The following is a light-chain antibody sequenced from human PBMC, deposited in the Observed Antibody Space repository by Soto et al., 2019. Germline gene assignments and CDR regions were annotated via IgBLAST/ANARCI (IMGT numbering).Light chain of an antibody. CDR1: SSNIGSHT. CDR2: SNN. CDR3: AAWDDSLNGVI. V-gene: IGLV1-44*01. Sequence: QPVLTQPPSASGTPGQRITISCSGSSSNIGSHTVNWHQQVPGTAPKLLIYSNNERPSGVPDRFSGSKSGTSASLAISGLQSGDEADYYCAAWDDSLNGVILGGGTKLTVL. J-gene: IGLJ2*01.